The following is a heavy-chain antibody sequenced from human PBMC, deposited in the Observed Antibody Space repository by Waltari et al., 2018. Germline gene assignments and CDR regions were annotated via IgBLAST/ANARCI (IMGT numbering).Heavy chain of an antibody. V-gene: IGHV3-9*01. D-gene: IGHD1-26*01. CDR1: GFTFDDYA. CDR2: ISWNSGSI. Sequence: EVQLVESGGGLVQPGRSLRLSCAASGFTFDDYAMHWVRQAPGKGLEWVSGISWNSGSIGYADSVKGRFTISRDNAKNSLYLQMNSLRAEDTALYYCAKGGVGATLGDSMDAFDIWGQGTMVTVSS. CDR3: AKGGVGATLGDSMDAFDI. J-gene: IGHJ3*02.